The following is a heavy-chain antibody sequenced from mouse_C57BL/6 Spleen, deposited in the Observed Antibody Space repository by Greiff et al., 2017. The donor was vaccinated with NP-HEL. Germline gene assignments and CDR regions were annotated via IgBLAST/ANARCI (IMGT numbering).Heavy chain of an antibody. Sequence: QVQLQQPGAELVKPGASVKMSCKASGYTFTSYWITWVKQRPGQGLEWIGDIYPGSGSTNYNEKFKSKATLTVDTSSSTAYMQLSSLTSEDSAVYYCARGTYYYGSSPFAYWGQGTLVTVSA. CDR3: ARGTYYYGSSPFAY. D-gene: IGHD1-1*01. CDR1: GYTFTSYW. J-gene: IGHJ3*01. V-gene: IGHV1-55*01. CDR2: IYPGSGST.